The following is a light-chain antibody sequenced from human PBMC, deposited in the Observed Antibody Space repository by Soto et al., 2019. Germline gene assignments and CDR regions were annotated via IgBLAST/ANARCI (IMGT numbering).Light chain of an antibody. CDR1: QSLLHSDGNTY. Sequence: DIVLTQSPVSLPVTLGQPASISCRSSQSLLHSDGNTYLTWFQQRPGQSPRRLFHKVSNRDSGVPDRCSGSGSGTDVTLKISSVEAEDVAISFCLQGTYWPTFGQGTRLEIK. J-gene: IGKJ5*01. CDR2: KVS. V-gene: IGKV2-30*02. CDR3: LQGTYWPT.